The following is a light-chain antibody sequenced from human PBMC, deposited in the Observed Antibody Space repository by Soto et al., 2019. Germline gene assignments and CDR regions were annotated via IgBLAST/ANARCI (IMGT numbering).Light chain of an antibody. V-gene: IGLV1-40*01. CDR2: GNS. CDR1: SSNIWAGYD. CDR3: QSFDSSLSGLEV. Sequence: QSVLTQPPSVSGAPGQRVTISCTGTSSNIWAGYDVLWYQQLPGTAPKLLIYGNSNRPSGVPDRFSGSKSGTSASLAITGLQAEDEADYYCQSFDSSLSGLEVFGTGTKVTVL. J-gene: IGLJ1*01.